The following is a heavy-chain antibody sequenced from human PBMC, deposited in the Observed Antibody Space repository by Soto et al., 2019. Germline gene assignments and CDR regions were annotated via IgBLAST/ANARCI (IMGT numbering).Heavy chain of an antibody. D-gene: IGHD2-21*02. CDR2: VSLDGTNK. CDR1: GFMFSTYG. V-gene: IGHV3-30*18. Sequence: QVQLVDSGGGVVQPGRSLRLSCTASGFMFSTYGMHWVRQAPGKGLEWVALVSLDGTNKYYADSVKGRFTISRDTSKNTLYLQMDSLRAEDTAVYYCAKDKSHCWGGACKDYLDHWGQGTLVTVSS. J-gene: IGHJ4*02. CDR3: AKDKSHCWGGACKDYLDH.